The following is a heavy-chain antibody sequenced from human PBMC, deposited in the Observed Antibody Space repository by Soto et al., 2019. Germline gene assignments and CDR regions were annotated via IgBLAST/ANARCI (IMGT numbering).Heavy chain of an antibody. D-gene: IGHD5-12*01. CDR1: GGTFSSYT. CDR3: ARDRSGYDSVDY. J-gene: IGHJ4*02. CDR2: IIPILGIA. Sequence: SVKVSCQASGGTFSSYTISWVRQAPGQGLEWMGRIIPILGIANYAQKFQGRVTITADKSTSTAYMELSSLRSEDTAVYYCARDRSGYDSVDYWGQGTLVTVSS. V-gene: IGHV1-69*04.